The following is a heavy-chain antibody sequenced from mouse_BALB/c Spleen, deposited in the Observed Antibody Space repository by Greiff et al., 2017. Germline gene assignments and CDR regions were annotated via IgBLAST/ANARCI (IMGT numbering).Heavy chain of an antibody. CDR1: GYAFSSYW. CDR3: AREGAYYRSEGFAY. Sequence: QVHVKQSGAELVRPGSSVKISCKASGYAFSSYWMNWVKQRPGQGLEWIGQIYPGDGDTNYNGKFKGKATLTADKSSSTAYMQLSSLTSEDSAVYFCAREGAYYRSEGFAYWGQGTLVTVSA. V-gene: IGHV1-80*01. CDR2: IYPGDGDT. D-gene: IGHD2-14*01. J-gene: IGHJ3*01.